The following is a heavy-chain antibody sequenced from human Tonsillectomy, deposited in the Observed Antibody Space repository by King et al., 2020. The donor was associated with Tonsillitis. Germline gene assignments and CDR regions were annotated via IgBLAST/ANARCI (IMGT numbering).Heavy chain of an antibody. CDR3: ARVGDGYNTEMIHDY. CDR1: GYTFTSYH. V-gene: IGHV1-18*01. J-gene: IGHJ4*02. Sequence: VQLVESGGEVKKPGASVKVSCQASGYTFTSYHISWVRQAPGQGLEWMGWISSYNGKTNYAQKLQGRVTMTTDTSTSTAYMELRSLRSDDTAVYYCARVGDGYNTEMIHDYWGQGPLVSVSS. D-gene: IGHD5-24*01. CDR2: ISSYNGKT.